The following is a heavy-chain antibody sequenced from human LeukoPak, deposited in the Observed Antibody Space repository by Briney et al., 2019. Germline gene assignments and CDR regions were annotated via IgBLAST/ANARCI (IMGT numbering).Heavy chain of an antibody. CDR2: ISRDSGTI. Sequence: GRSLRLSCAASGFIFNDYAMHWVRQAPGKGLEWVSGISRDSGTIVYADSVKGRFTISRDNAKSSLSLQMNSLRAEDTAVYYCARDRREYFYGSGSYFDAFDIWGQGTMVTVSS. CDR3: ARDRREYFYGSGSYFDAFDI. D-gene: IGHD3-10*01. J-gene: IGHJ3*02. V-gene: IGHV3-9*01. CDR1: GFIFNDYA.